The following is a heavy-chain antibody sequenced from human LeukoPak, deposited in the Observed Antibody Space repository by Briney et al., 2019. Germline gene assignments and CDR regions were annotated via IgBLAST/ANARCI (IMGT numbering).Heavy chain of an antibody. CDR1: GGTFSSYA. V-gene: IGHV1-69*05. J-gene: IGHJ3*02. Sequence: GASLKVPCKTSGGTFSSYAINWVRRAPGHGLEWMGRFVPIFSTSNYAQEFQGRVTLTTDESTRTAYMELSSLRSEDTAVYYCATSSGGIYDSSGYYYNDAFDMWGQGTMVTVSS. CDR3: ATSSGGIYDSSGYYYNDAFDM. D-gene: IGHD3-22*01. CDR2: FVPIFSTS.